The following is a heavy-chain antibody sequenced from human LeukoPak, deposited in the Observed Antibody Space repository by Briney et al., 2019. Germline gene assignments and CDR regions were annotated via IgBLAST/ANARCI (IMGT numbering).Heavy chain of an antibody. CDR1: GGSFSGYY. J-gene: IGHJ6*03. D-gene: IGHD2-2*02. V-gene: IGHV4-34*01. CDR2: INHSGST. CDR3: AREWVGYCSSTSCYRYMDV. Sequence: SSETLSLTCAVYGGSFSGYYWSWIRQPPGKGLEWIGEINHSGSTNYNPSLKSRVTISVDTSKNQFSLKLSSVTAADTAVYYCAREWVGYCSSTSCYRYMDVWGKGTTVTVSS.